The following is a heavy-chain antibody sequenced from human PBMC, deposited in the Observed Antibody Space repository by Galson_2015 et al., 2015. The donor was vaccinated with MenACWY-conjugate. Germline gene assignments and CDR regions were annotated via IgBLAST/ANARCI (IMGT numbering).Heavy chain of an antibody. CDR1: GFNFSIYD. Sequence: SLRLSCAASGFNFSIYDLNWVRQAPGKGPEWLAFISRKSTYIYYAESAKGRFTISRDNAKNSVYLQMNSLRADDTAIFYCARDREIISGGGDAFDVWGQGTMVTVSS. CDR2: ISRKSTYI. V-gene: IGHV3-21*06. CDR3: ARDREIISGGGDAFDV. J-gene: IGHJ3*01. D-gene: IGHD1-26*01.